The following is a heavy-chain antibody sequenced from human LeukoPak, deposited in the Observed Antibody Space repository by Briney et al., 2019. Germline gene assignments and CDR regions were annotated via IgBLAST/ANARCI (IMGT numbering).Heavy chain of an antibody. D-gene: IGHD3-22*01. V-gene: IGHV3-20*04. Sequence: PGGSLRLSCAASGFTFDDYGMSWVRQAPGKGLERVSGINWNGGSTGYADSVKGRFTISRDNAKNSLYLQMNSLRAEDTALYYCARGAAPLYYYDSSGSIDYWGQGTLVTVSS. CDR2: INWNGGST. CDR1: GFTFDDYG. J-gene: IGHJ4*02. CDR3: ARGAAPLYYYDSSGSIDY.